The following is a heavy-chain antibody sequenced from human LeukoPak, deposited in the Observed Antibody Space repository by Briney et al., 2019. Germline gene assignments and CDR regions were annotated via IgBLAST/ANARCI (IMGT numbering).Heavy chain of an antibody. CDR3: ARDLDWILFDY. CDR1: GFTFSTYW. V-gene: IGHV3-74*03. D-gene: IGHD3-9*01. Sequence: GGSLRLSCAASGFTFSTYWMHWVRQAPGKGLVWVARIRPEGTTTAYADSVKGRFTISRDNVKNTLFLQMNSLSAEDTAVYYCARDLDWILFDYWGQGTLVTVSS. CDR2: IRPEGTTT. J-gene: IGHJ4*02.